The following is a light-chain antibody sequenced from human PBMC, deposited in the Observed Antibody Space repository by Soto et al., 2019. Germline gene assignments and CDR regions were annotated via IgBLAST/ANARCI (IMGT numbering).Light chain of an antibody. Sequence: EIVLTQSPGPLSLSPGDIATSSCRASQSVSRNIAWYQQKPGQAPSLLIYGASTRATGLPARFSGSGSGTDFTLTISRLEPEDFAVYYCQQCGSSPWTFGQVTKVDIK. V-gene: IGKV3-20*01. CDR2: GAS. CDR1: QSVSRN. J-gene: IGKJ1*01. CDR3: QQCGSSPWT.